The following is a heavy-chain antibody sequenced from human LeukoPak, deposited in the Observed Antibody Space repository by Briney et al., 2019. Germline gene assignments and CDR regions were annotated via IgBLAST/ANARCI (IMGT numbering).Heavy chain of an antibody. CDR2: ISGYTGNI. V-gene: IGHV1-18*01. CDR3: ARDPAYYYGSGSYYTHFDY. CDR1: GYTFTSYG. J-gene: IGHJ4*02. D-gene: IGHD3-10*01. Sequence: ASVKVSCKASGYTFTSYGISWVRQAPGQGLEWMGWISGYTGNINYAQELQGRVTMTTDTSTSTAYMELRSLRSDDTAVYYCARDPAYYYGSGSYYTHFDYWGQGTLVTVSS.